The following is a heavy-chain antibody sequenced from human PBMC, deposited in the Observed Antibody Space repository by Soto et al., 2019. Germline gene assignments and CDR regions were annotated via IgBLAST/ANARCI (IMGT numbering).Heavy chain of an antibody. Sequence: GGSLRLSCAASGFTFSDYYMSWIRQAPGKGLEWVSYISSSGSTIYYADSVKGRFTISRDNAKNSLYLQMNSLRAEDTAVYYCARDSDYYGSEYYFDYWGQGTLVTVSS. J-gene: IGHJ4*02. V-gene: IGHV3-11*01. D-gene: IGHD3-10*01. CDR1: GFTFSDYY. CDR3: ARDSDYYGSEYYFDY. CDR2: ISSSGSTI.